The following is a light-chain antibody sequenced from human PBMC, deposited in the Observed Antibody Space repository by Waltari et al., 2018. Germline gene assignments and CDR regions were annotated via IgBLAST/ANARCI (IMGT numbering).Light chain of an antibody. V-gene: IGKV1-39*01. CDR1: QTVRNY. Sequence: DIQMTQSPSSLSASVGDRVSITCRASQTVRNYLNWYQHKPGKAPNLLIYSASTLQSGVPSRFSGSGSGTEFTLTISGLQPEDSATYYCQQSHTTPYSFGQGTKLEI. J-gene: IGKJ2*03. CDR3: QQSHTTPYS. CDR2: SAS.